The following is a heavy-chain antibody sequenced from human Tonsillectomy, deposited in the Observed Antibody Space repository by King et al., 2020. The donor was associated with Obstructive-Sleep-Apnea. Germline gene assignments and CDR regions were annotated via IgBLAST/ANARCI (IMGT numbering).Heavy chain of an antibody. D-gene: IGHD5-18*01. Sequence: VQLVESGGGLVQPGGSLRLSCAASGFTFSSFWMYWVRQTPGKGLVWVSRINRDGSTTTYADSVKGRFTISRDIAQNTLYLQMNSLRAEDTAVYFCARGGGSGSIDYWGQGTLVTVSS. CDR3: ARGGGSGSIDY. J-gene: IGHJ4*02. CDR1: GFTFSSFW. CDR2: INRDGSTT. V-gene: IGHV3-74*02.